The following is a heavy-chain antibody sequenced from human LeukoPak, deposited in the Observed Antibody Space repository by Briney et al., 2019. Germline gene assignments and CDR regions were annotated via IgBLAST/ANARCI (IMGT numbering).Heavy chain of an antibody. CDR2: INPDGSTT. Sequence: GGSLRLSCEASGLTFSRYWMHWVRQPPGGGLVWVSRINPDGSTTKYADSVKGRFTISRDNAKNTLYLQMNSLGVEDTATYHCATGAGSGNNRPPDVFDIWGQGALVTVSP. CDR3: ATGAGSGNNRPPDVFDI. V-gene: IGHV3-74*01. D-gene: IGHD4-23*01. J-gene: IGHJ3*02. CDR1: GLTFSRYW.